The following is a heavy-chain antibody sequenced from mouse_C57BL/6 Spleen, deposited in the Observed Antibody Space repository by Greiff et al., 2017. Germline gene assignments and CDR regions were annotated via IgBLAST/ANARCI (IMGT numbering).Heavy chain of an antibody. J-gene: IGHJ3*01. CDR3: ARLGYDYPSWFAY. CDR1: GYTFTSYW. D-gene: IGHD2-4*01. CDR2: IHPNSGST. Sequence: QVQLQQPGAELVKPGASVKLSCKASGYTFTSYWMHWVKQRPGQGLEWIGMIHPNSGSTNYNEKFKSKATLTVDKSSSTAYMQLSSLTSEDSAVYYCARLGYDYPSWFAYWGQGTLVTVSA. V-gene: IGHV1-64*01.